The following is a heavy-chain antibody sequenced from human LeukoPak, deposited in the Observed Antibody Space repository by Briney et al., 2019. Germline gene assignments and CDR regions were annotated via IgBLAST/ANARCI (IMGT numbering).Heavy chain of an antibody. V-gene: IGHV4-34*01. CDR2: INHSGST. D-gene: IGHD3/OR15-3a*01. J-gene: IGHJ6*03. CDR1: GGSFSGYY. CDR3: ATLGGLNKNYYYYYMDV. Sequence: NSSATLSLTCAVYGGSFSGYYWSWIRQPPGKGLEWIGEINHSGSTNYNPSLKSRVTISVDTSKNQFSLKLSSVTAADTAVYYCATLGGLNKNYYYYYMDVWGKGTTVTVSS.